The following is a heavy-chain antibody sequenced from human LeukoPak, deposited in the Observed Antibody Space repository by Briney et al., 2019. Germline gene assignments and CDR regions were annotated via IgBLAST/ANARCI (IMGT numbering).Heavy chain of an antibody. CDR2: VSYDGSNK. CDR3: ATIGDRESGELYRMDY. V-gene: IGHV3-30-3*01. D-gene: IGHD1-26*01. J-gene: IGHJ4*02. CDR1: GFTFSNYA. Sequence: PGGSLRLSCAASGFTFSNYAMHWVRQAPGKGLEWVAVVSYDGSNKYYADSVKGRFTISRDNSKNTLYLQMNSLRAEDAAVYYCATIGDRESGELYRMDYGGKGTLATVSP.